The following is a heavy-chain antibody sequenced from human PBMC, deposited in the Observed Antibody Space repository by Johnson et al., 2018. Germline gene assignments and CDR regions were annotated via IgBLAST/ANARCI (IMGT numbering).Heavy chain of an antibody. J-gene: IGHJ3*02. CDR2: FDPEDGET. CDR3: ATGLGKGDAFDI. Sequence: VQLVESGAEVKKPGASVKVSCKVSGYTLTELSMHWVRQAPGKGLEWMGGFDPEDGETISAQKFQGRVTLTEDTSTDTAYMELSSRRSEDTAVYYCATGLGKGDAFDIWGQGTMVTVSS. V-gene: IGHV1-24*01. D-gene: IGHD7-27*01. CDR1: GYTLTELS.